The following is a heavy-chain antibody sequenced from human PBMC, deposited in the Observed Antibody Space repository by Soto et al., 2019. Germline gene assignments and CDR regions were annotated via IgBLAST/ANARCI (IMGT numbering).Heavy chain of an antibody. Sequence: GPGPGGASETLSLTCAVSGGSISSSNWWSWVRQPPGKGLEWIGEIYHSGSTNYNPSLKSRVTISVDKSKNQFSLKLSSVTAADTAVYYCARQNRAGYYYYWGQGTLVTVSS. D-gene: IGHD3-9*01. J-gene: IGHJ4*02. V-gene: IGHV4-4*02. CDR2: IYHSGST. CDR3: ARQNRAGYYYY. CDR1: GGSISSSNW.